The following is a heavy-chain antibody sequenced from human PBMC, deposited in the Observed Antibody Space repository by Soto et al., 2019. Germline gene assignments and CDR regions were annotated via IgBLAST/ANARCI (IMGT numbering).Heavy chain of an antibody. CDR2: ISYDGSNK. CDR1: GFTFSSYG. D-gene: IGHD3-16*01. Sequence: PGGSLRLSCAASGFTFSSYGMHWVRQAPGKGLEWVAVISYDGSNKYYADSVKGRFTISRDNSKNTLYLQMNSLRAEDTAVYYCAKDWGVPMAYYYYYGMDGWGQGTTVTVSS. CDR3: AKDWGVPMAYYYYYGMDG. J-gene: IGHJ6*02. V-gene: IGHV3-30*18.